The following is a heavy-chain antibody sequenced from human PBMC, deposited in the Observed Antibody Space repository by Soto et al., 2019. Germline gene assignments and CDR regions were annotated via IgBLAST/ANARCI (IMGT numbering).Heavy chain of an antibody. CDR1: GYTFTGYY. CDR2: INPNSGGT. V-gene: IGHV1-2*02. CDR3: ARLLAYDYGDYG. D-gene: IGHD4-17*01. J-gene: IGHJ4*02. Sequence: ASVKVSCKASGYTFTGYYMHWVRQAPGQGLEWMGWINPNSGGTNYAQKFQGRVTMTRDTSISTAYMELSRLRSDDTAVYYCARLLAYDYGDYGRGQGTLVTVSS.